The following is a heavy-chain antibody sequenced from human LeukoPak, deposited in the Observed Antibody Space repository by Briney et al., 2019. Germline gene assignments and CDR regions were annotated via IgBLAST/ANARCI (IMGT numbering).Heavy chain of an antibody. CDR2: IKQDGSEK. Sequence: PGGSLRLSCAASGFTFSSYWMSWVRQALGKGLEWVANIKQDGSEKYYVDSVKGRFTISRDNAKNSLYLQMNSLRAEDTAVYYCARKDNNFWSGYRDWGQGTLVTVSS. V-gene: IGHV3-7*01. J-gene: IGHJ4*02. D-gene: IGHD3-3*01. CDR1: GFTFSSYW. CDR3: ARKDNNFWSGYRD.